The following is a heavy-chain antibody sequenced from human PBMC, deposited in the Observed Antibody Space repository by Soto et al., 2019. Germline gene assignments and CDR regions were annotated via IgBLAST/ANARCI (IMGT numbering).Heavy chain of an antibody. D-gene: IGHD3-3*02. J-gene: IGHJ4*02. CDR1: GGTLSSYA. V-gene: IGHV1-69*13. Sequence: SVKVSCKASGGTLSSYAISWVRQAPGQGLEWMGGIIPIFGTANYAQKFQGRVTITADESTSTAYMELSSLRSEDTAVYYCARFKHFWSGYPSYFDYWGQGTLVTVSS. CDR3: ARFKHFWSGYPSYFDY. CDR2: IIPIFGTA.